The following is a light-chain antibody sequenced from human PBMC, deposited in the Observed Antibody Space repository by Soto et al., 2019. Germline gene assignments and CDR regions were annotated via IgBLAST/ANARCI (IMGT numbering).Light chain of an antibody. CDR1: SSDVGGYNY. CDR3: SSYAGGPYV. J-gene: IGLJ1*01. Sequence: QSALTQPPSASGSPGQSVTISCTGTSSDVGGYNYVSWYQQHPGKAPKLMISEVNKRPPGVPDRFSGSKSGNTASLTVSGLQAEDEADYYCSSYAGGPYVFGTGTKVTVL. V-gene: IGLV2-8*01. CDR2: EVN.